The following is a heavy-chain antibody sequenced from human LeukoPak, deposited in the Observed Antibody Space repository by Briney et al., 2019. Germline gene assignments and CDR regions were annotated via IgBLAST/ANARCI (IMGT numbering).Heavy chain of an antibody. CDR2: IYYSGST. CDR1: GGSISSSSYY. CDR3: ARDPHYDFWSGYLPNWFDP. Sequence: SETLSLTCTVSGGSISSSSYYWGWIRQPPGKGLEWIGSIYYSGSTYYNPSLKSRVTISVDTSKNQFSLKLSSVTAADTAVYYCARDPHYDFWSGYLPNWFDPWGQGTLVTVSS. D-gene: IGHD3-3*01. V-gene: IGHV4-39*07. J-gene: IGHJ5*02.